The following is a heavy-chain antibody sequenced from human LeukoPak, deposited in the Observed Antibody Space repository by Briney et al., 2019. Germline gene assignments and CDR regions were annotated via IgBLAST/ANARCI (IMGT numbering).Heavy chain of an antibody. V-gene: IGHV1-46*01. CDR1: GYTFTSYY. D-gene: IGHD3-22*01. Sequence: VASLKVSCKASGYTFTSYYMHWVRQAPGQGLEWIGIINTSGGSTSYAQKFQGRVTMTRDTSTSTIYMELSSLRSEDTAVYYCARVKPNYYDSSAYGTFDIWGQGTMVTVSS. CDR2: INTSGGST. J-gene: IGHJ3*02. CDR3: ARVKPNYYDSSAYGTFDI.